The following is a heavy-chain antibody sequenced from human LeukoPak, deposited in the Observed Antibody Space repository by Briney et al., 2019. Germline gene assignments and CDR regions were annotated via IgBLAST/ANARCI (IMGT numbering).Heavy chain of an antibody. CDR2: IIPIFGTA. CDR1: GGTFSSYA. Sequence: ASVKVSCKASGGTFSSYAISWVRQAPGQGLEWMGGIIPIFGTANYAQKFQGRVTITTGESTSTAYMELSSLRSEDTAVYYCARGDDYYDSSGYYPFDYWGQGTLVTVSS. D-gene: IGHD3-22*01. CDR3: ARGDDYYDSSGYYPFDY. V-gene: IGHV1-69*05. J-gene: IGHJ4*02.